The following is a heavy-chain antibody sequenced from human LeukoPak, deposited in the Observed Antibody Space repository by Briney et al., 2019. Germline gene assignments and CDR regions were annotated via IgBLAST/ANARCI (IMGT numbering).Heavy chain of an antibody. Sequence: SETLSLTCTVSGGSISRYYWSWIRQPPGKGLEWIGYIYYSGSTNYNPSLKSRVTISVDTSKNQFSLKLSSVTAADTAVYYCARDYSSSLDYWGQGTLVTVSS. V-gene: IGHV4-59*01. D-gene: IGHD6-13*01. CDR3: ARDYSSSLDY. CDR1: GGSISRYY. J-gene: IGHJ4*02. CDR2: IYYSGST.